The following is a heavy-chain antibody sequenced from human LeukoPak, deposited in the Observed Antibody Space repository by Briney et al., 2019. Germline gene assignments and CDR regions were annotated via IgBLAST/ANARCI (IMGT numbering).Heavy chain of an antibody. CDR2: IRYNGDIK. CDR1: GFTFSSYG. CDR3: AKDLMPRRRESWDRTAAAGPQPPDY. V-gene: IGHV3-30*02. J-gene: IGHJ4*02. D-gene: IGHD6-13*01. Sequence: PGGSLRLSCAASGFTFSSYGMHWVRQAPGKGLEWVLVIRYNGDIKYYADSVKGRFTISRDNSKNTLYLHMNSLRPDDTAVYYCAKDLMPRRRESWDRTAAAGPQPPDYWGQGTLVTVSS.